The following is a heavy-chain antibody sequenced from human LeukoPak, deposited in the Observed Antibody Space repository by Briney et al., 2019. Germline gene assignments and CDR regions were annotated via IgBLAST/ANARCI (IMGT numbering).Heavy chain of an antibody. D-gene: IGHD1-26*01. CDR1: GLTVSNNY. CDR2: IYSGGST. Sequence: GGSLRLSCAVSGLTVSNNYMSWVRQAPGKGLEWVSVIYSGGSTYYADSVKGRFTISRDDAKRTVDLQMDNLRAEDTAIYYCAYRNNFEYWGQGALVTVSS. CDR3: AYRNNFEY. V-gene: IGHV3-53*01. J-gene: IGHJ4*02.